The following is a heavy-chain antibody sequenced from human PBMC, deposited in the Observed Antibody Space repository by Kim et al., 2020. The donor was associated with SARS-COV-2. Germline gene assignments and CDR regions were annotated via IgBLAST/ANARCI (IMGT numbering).Heavy chain of an antibody. V-gene: IGHV4-34*01. Sequence: SNPSLKRRVTISVDTSKNQFSLKLSAVTAADTAVYYCARDSIAAAVGFNYWGQGTLVTVSS. J-gene: IGHJ4*02. CDR3: ARDSIAAAVGFNY. D-gene: IGHD6-13*01.